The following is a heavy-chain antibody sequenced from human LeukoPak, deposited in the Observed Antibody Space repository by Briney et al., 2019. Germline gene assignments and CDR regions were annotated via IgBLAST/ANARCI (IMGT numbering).Heavy chain of an antibody. CDR1: GYSFTSYW. V-gene: IGHV5-51*01. CDR2: IYPGDSDT. D-gene: IGHD3-22*01. Sequence: GESQKISCKGSGYSFTSYWIGWVRQMPGKGLEWMGIIYPGDSDTRYSPSFQGQVTISADKSISTAYLQWRSLKASDTAMYYCARHGRGNYYDSSGYYGPVVYWGQGTLVTVSS. J-gene: IGHJ4*02. CDR3: ARHGRGNYYDSSGYYGPVVY.